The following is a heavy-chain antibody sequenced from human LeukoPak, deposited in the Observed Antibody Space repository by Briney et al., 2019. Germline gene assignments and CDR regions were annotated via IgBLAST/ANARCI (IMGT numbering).Heavy chain of an antibody. CDR1: GFTFSSYE. D-gene: IGHD1-26*01. Sequence: PGGSLRLSCAASGFTFSSYEMNWVRQARGKGLEWVSYISNSATTVYYADSVQGRFTISRDNAKNSLYLQMNSLRAEDSAIYYCARENSGSHLDYWGQGTLVTVSS. V-gene: IGHV3-48*03. CDR2: ISNSATTV. CDR3: ARENSGSHLDY. J-gene: IGHJ4*02.